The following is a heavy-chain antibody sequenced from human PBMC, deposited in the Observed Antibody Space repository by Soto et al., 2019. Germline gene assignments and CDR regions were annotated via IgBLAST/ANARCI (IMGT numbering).Heavy chain of an antibody. CDR1: GGSISSGGSS. CDR2: IYHSGST. J-gene: IGHJ4*02. CDR3: ARGPVVAATRGFLSGLDY. Sequence: PSETLSLTCAVSGGSISSGGSSWSWIRQPPGKGLEWIGYIYHSGSTYYNPSLKSRVTISVDRSKNQFSLKLSSVTAADTAVYYCARGPVVAATRGFLSGLDYWGQGTLVTVSS. V-gene: IGHV4-30-2*01. D-gene: IGHD2-15*01.